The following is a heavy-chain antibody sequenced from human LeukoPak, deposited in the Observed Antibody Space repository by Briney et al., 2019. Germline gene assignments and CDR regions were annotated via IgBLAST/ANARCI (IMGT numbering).Heavy chain of an antibody. Sequence: PWGSLRLTCAGSGFTVSSNYLSWVRQAPGRGLEWVSVIYSGGSTYYADSVKGRFTISRDNSKNTLFLQMNSLRAGDTAVYYCARGPVTIVVYWGQGNLFTVSS. CDR2: IYSGGST. CDR1: GFTVSSNY. D-gene: IGHD2-15*01. J-gene: IGHJ4*02. V-gene: IGHV3-66*01. CDR3: ARGPVTIVVY.